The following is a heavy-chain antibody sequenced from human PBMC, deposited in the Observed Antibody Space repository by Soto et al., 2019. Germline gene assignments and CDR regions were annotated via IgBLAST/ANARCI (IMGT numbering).Heavy chain of an antibody. V-gene: IGHV4-34*01. CDR3: ARGGISHWAYFYYMDV. D-gene: IGHD2-21*01. Sequence: SETMSLTCVVSGGSSSGYFWSWYSKPPGMALEWIGEINHLGSINYNPSLKSRVTMSVDTSKNQFSLTLNSVTAADTATYYCARGGISHWAYFYYMDVWDRGTTVTVSS. CDR2: INHLGSI. CDR1: GGSSSGYF. J-gene: IGHJ6*03.